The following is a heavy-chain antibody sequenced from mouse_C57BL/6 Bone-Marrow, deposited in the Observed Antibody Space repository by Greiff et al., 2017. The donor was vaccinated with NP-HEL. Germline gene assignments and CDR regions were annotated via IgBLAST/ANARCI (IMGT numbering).Heavy chain of an antibody. CDR3: AAGTGGAMDY. D-gene: IGHD3-3*01. CDR1: GYTFTSYW. J-gene: IGHJ4*01. Sequence: QVQLKQPGAELVKPGASVKLSCKASGYTFTSYWMHWVKQRPGQGLEWIGMIHPNSGSTNYNEKFKSKATLTVDKSSSTAYMQLSSLTSEDSAVYYCAAGTGGAMDYWGQGTSVTVSS. CDR2: IHPNSGST. V-gene: IGHV1-64*01.